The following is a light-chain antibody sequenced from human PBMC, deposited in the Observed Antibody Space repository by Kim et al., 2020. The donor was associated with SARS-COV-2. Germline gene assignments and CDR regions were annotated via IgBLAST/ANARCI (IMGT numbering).Light chain of an antibody. V-gene: IGLV4-69*01. Sequence: ASVKLTCTLSSGHSSYAIEWHQQQPGKGPRYLMKLNSDGSHSKGDGIPDRFSGSSSGAERYLTISSLQSEDEADYYCQTWGTGFRVFGGGTQLTVL. J-gene: IGLJ2*01. CDR2: LNSDGSH. CDR3: QTWGTGFRV. CDR1: SGHSSYA.